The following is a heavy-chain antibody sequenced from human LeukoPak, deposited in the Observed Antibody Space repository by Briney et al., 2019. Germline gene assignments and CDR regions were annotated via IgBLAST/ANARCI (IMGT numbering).Heavy chain of an antibody. J-gene: IGHJ6*03. V-gene: IGHV1-69*13. CDR3: ARVPAATYYMDV. CDR1: GYTFTGYY. CDR2: IIPIFGTA. Sequence: SVKVSCKASGYTFTGYYMHWVRQAPGQGLEWMGGIIPIFGTANYAQKFQGRVTITADESTSTAYMELSSLRSEDTAVYYCARVPAATYYMDVWGKGTTVTVSS. D-gene: IGHD2-15*01.